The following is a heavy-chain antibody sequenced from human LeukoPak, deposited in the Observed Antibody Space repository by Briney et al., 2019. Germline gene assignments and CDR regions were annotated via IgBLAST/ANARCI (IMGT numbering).Heavy chain of an antibody. V-gene: IGHV1-2*06. Sequence: ASVKVSCKASGYTFTGYYMLWVRQAPGQGLEWMGRINPNSGGTNYAQKFQGRVTMTRDTSISTAYMELSRLRSDDTAVYYCARDSLRSGYSYGLVDYFDYWGQGTLVTVSS. D-gene: IGHD5-18*01. CDR2: INPNSGGT. J-gene: IGHJ4*02. CDR1: GYTFTGYY. CDR3: ARDSLRSGYSYGLVDYFDY.